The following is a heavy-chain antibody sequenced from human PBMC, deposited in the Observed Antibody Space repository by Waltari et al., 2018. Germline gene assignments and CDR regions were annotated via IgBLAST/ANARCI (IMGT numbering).Heavy chain of an antibody. CDR3: ARSYSYEAYYYYYGMDV. CDR2: IYYSGST. J-gene: IGHJ6*02. D-gene: IGHD5-18*01. V-gene: IGHV4-61*01. CDR1: GGSVSSGSYY. Sequence: QVQLQESGPGLVKPSETLSLTCTVSGGSVSSGSYYWSWLRQPPGKGLEWIGYIYYSGSTNYNPSLKSRVTISVDTSKNQFSLKLSSVTAADTAVYYCARSYSYEAYYYYYGMDVWGQGTTVTVSS.